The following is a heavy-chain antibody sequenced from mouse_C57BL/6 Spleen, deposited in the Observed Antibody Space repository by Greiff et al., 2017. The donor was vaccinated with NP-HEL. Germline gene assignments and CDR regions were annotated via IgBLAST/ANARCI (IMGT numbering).Heavy chain of an antibody. V-gene: IGHV1-52*01. CDR2: IDPSDSET. CDR3: ARLGIYYGNYVGYFDY. D-gene: IGHD2-1*01. Sequence: QVQLKQPGAELVRPGSSVKLSCKASGYTFPSYWMHWVKQRPIQGLEWIGNIDPSDSETHYNQNFKDKATLTVDKSSSTAYMQLSSLTSEDSAVYYGARLGIYYGNYVGYFDYWGQGTTLTVSS. CDR1: GYTFPSYW. J-gene: IGHJ2*01.